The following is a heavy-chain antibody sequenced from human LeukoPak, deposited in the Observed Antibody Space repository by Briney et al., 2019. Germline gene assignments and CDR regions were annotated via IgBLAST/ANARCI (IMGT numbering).Heavy chain of an antibody. D-gene: IGHD3-22*01. CDR3: AKDLPPPRYYYDSMGAFDI. V-gene: IGHV3-23*01. CDR2: FSETNSGT. CDR1: GFTFSSYA. J-gene: IGHJ3*02. Sequence: GGSLRLSCAASGFTFSSYAMSWVRQAPGKGLEWVSGFSETNSGTYYADSVKGRFTISRDNSRNTLYLQMNSLGAEDTAEYFCAKDLPPPRYYYDSMGAFDIWGQGTMVTISS.